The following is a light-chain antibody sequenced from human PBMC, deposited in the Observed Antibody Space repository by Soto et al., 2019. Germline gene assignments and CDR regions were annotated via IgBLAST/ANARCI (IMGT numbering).Light chain of an antibody. V-gene: IGKV1-39*01. CDR1: QSINNY. CDR2: AAS. J-gene: IGKJ5*01. Sequence: DIQVTQSPSSLSASVGDRVTITCRASQSINNYLNWYQQKPGKAPKLLIYAASSLQSGVPSRFSGSGSGTDFPLTITSLQPEDFATYYCQQSYSTPPITVGQGTRLESK. CDR3: QQSYSTPPIT.